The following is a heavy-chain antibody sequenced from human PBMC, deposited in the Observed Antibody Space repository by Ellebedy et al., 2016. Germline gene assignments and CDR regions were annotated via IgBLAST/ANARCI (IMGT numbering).Heavy chain of an antibody. V-gene: IGHV3-48*02. D-gene: IGHD3-16*01. J-gene: IGHJ3*01. CDR2: ISPSSGSTI. CDR1: GFTFTSYS. Sequence: GGSLRLSXIVSGFTFTSYSMKWVRQTPGKGLEWVSYISPSSGSTIYYADSVKGRFTISRDNAKNSVYLQMNSLRDEDTAVYYCTRGGLDNSFDVWGQGTMVTVS. CDR3: TRGGLDNSFDV.